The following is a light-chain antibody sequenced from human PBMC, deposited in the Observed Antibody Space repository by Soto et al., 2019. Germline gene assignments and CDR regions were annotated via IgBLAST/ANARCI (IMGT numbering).Light chain of an antibody. CDR2: EVN. CDR1: SSNVGSYKL. Sequence: QSLLTHPASLSGSPGQSSTISCTGTSSNVGSYKLVSWYQQHPGKAPKLMIFEVNKRPSGVSNRFSGSKSGNTASLPISGLKVEDEADYYCCSSGGSPTYVFGTGTKVTVL. CDR3: CSSGGSPTYV. V-gene: IGLV2-23*02. J-gene: IGLJ1*01.